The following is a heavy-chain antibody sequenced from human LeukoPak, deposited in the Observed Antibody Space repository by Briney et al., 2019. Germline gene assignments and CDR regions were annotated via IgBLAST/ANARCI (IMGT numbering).Heavy chain of an antibody. V-gene: IGHV1-69*05. D-gene: IGHD1-1*01. CDR3: ARHLTWKHYFDY. CDR2: IIPIFGTA. CDR1: GGTFSGYA. Sequence: GSSMKVSCKASGGTFSGYAISWVRQAPGQGLEWMGGIIPIFGTANYAQKFQGRVTITTDESTSTAYMELSSLRSEDTAVYYCARHLTWKHYFDYWGQGTLVTVSS. J-gene: IGHJ4*02.